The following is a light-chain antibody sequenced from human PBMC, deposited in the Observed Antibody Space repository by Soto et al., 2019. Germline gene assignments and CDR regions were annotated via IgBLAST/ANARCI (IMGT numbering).Light chain of an antibody. J-gene: IGKJ1*01. CDR2: GAS. CDR3: QQYGSSPST. CDR1: QSVSSSY. Sequence: ETVLTQSPGTLSLSPGERATLSCRAIQSVSSSYLAWYQQKPGQAPRLLIYGASSRATGIPDGFSGSGSGTDFTLTISRLEPEDFAVYYCQQYGSSPSTFGQGTKVDIK. V-gene: IGKV3-20*01.